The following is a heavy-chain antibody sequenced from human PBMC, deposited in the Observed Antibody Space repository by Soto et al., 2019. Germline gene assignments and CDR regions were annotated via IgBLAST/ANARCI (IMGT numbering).Heavy chain of an antibody. J-gene: IGHJ4*02. CDR3: ARREHTVHYFDS. V-gene: IGHV6-1*01. Sequence: PSQTLSLTCAISGDSVPTNNAAWIWIRQSPSRGLEWLGRTYYRSKWYSDYAVSVKSRLTINPDTSKNQFSLQLNSVTPDDTAVYFCARREHTVHYFDSWGQGTLVTVSS. D-gene: IGHD2-8*01. CDR2: TYYRSKWYS. CDR1: GDSVPTNNAA.